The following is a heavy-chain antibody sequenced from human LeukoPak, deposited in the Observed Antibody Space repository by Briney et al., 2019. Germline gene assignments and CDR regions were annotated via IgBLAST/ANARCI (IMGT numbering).Heavy chain of an antibody. J-gene: IGHJ4*02. CDR2: IYTSGST. Sequence: PSETLSLTCTVSGGSISSYYWSWIRQPAGKGLEWIGRIYTSGSTNYNPSLKSRVTMSVDTSKNQFSLKLSSVTAADTAVYYCARETHCSGGSCYVPWGQGTLVTVSS. D-gene: IGHD2-15*01. V-gene: IGHV4-4*07. CDR3: ARETHCSGGSCYVP. CDR1: GGSISSYY.